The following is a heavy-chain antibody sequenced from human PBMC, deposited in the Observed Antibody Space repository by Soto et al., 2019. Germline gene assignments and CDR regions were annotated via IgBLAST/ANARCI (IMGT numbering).Heavy chain of an antibody. Sequence: EVQLAESGGGMVQPGGSLRLSCVASGFTFSSYDMHWVRQAPGKGLEYVSSISSNGGTTYYGNSVKGRFTISRDNSKNTLYLQMGSLRAEDMAVYYCVRRVSGNYDSWGQGTLVTVS. CDR1: GFTFSSYD. V-gene: IGHV3-64*01. CDR3: VRRVSGNYDS. D-gene: IGHD1-7*01. J-gene: IGHJ5*01. CDR2: ISSNGGTT.